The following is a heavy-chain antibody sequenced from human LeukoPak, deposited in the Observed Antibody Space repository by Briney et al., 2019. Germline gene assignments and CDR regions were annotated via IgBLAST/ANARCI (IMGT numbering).Heavy chain of an antibody. J-gene: IGHJ4*02. V-gene: IGHV4-59*02. D-gene: IGHD3-22*01. CDR2: TSYSGTGDT. CDR1: GGTVRSYY. Sequence: PSETLSLTCTVSGGTVRSYYWSWIRQAPGKGLEWIGYTSYSGTGDTNYNPFLQSRVTFSIDMSRNQFSLTLNSVTAADTAVYYCARSFDSSGYYYGFESWGQGTLVTVSS. CDR3: ARSFDSSGYYYGFES.